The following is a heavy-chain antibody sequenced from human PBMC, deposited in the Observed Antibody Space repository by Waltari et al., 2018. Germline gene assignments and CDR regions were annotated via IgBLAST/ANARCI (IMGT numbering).Heavy chain of an antibody. Sequence: EVRLVKSGGGLVQPGGSLRLYCAASGFTVSNSYINWVRKAPGRGLKWSSLITNAGTTYYSSSGEGTVTTVRDSTDNTVYLQMNSLRADDTAGYFCARDTVGYSASYVKLGSWGQGTLVTVSS. J-gene: IGHJ4*02. CDR3: ARDTVGYSASYVKLGS. CDR1: GFTVSNSY. D-gene: IGHD3-10*01. V-gene: IGHV3-66*01. CDR2: ITNAGTT.